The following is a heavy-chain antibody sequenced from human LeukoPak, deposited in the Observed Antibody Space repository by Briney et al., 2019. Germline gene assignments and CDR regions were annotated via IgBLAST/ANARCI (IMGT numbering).Heavy chain of an antibody. Sequence: PGTLSLTCTVSGGSPSSYYWSWIRQSPRRGLEWVWYIHYSGSTNYNRSVKSRVSISVDTSRSQFSLKMSSVTAADTAVYYCARSFGSSGYYYYFDYWGQGTLVTVSS. CDR1: GGSPSSYY. D-gene: IGHD3-22*01. J-gene: IGHJ4*02. V-gene: IGHV4-59*01. CDR2: IHYSGST. CDR3: ARSFGSSGYYYYFDY.